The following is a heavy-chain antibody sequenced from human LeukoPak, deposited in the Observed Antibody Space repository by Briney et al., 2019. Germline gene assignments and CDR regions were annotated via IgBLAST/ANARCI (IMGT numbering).Heavy chain of an antibody. J-gene: IGHJ4*02. CDR3: ARQKYSGSSLDY. V-gene: IGHV3-33*01. Sequence: GGSLRLSCAASGLTFSSYDMHWVRQAPGKGLEWVALISYDGSNRYYADSVKGRFTISRDNSKSTLYLRMNSLGAEDTAVYYCARQKYSGSSLDYRGQGTLVTVSS. CDR2: ISYDGSNR. D-gene: IGHD6-6*01. CDR1: GLTFSSYD.